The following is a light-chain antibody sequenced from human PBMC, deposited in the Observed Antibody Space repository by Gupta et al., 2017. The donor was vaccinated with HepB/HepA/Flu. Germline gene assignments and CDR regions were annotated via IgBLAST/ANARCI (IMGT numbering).Light chain of an antibody. CDR3: QVSDGSSDLRV. Sequence: SYVLTQPPSLSVAPVQTARVTCGGNNIGSKSVHWYQQKPGHAPVLLIYYDRDRPSGIPERFSGSNSGDTATLTISRVEAGDEADYYCQVSDGSSDLRVFGGGTKLTVL. CDR2: YDR. CDR1: NIGSKS. V-gene: IGLV3-21*04. J-gene: IGLJ3*02.